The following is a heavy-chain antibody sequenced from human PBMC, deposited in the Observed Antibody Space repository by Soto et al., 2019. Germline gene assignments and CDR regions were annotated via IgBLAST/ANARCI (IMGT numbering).Heavy chain of an antibody. CDR1: GGSFSGYY. V-gene: IGHV4-34*01. CDR3: GRNTFGGVIVIKALKGFDP. Sequence: KTSETLSLTCAVYGGSFSGYYWSWIRQPPGKGLEWIGEINHSGSTNYNPSLKSRVTISVDTSKNQFSLKLSSVTAADTAVYYCGRNTFGGVIVIKALKGFDPWGQGTLVTVSS. CDR2: INHSGST. D-gene: IGHD3-16*02. J-gene: IGHJ5*02.